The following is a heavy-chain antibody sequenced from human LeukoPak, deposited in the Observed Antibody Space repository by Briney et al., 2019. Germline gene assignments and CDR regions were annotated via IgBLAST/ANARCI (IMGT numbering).Heavy chain of an antibody. V-gene: IGHV4-34*01. J-gene: IGHJ4*02. CDR2: FSHTGSP. CDR1: GASFSGYS. Sequence: SETLSLTCAISGASFSGYSWTWIRQPPGKGLEWIGEFSHTGSPIYNPSLKSRVNISIDTSKNQFSLRLTSVTAADTAVYYCTRQPTTLDGSKFMSTDHWGQGTLVTVSS. D-gene: IGHD5/OR15-5a*01. CDR3: TRQPTTLDGSKFMSTDH.